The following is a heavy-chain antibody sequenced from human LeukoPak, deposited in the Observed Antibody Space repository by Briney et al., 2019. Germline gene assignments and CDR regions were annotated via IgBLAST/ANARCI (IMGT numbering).Heavy chain of an antibody. V-gene: IGHV3-7*01. J-gene: IGHJ4*02. D-gene: IGHD6-19*01. CDR2: MNQDGSAI. Sequence: GGSLRLSCAASGFTFSRHWMSWVRQIPGKGLERVAHMNQDGSAIYYVDSVKGRFTISRDNAKNSLCLQMTGLTVADTAVYYCARTVPGYPDDYFDYWGQGTLVTVSS. CDR3: ARTVPGYPDDYFDY. CDR1: GFTFSRHW.